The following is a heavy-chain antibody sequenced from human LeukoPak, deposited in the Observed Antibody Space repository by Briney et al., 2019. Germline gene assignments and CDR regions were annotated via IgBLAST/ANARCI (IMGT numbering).Heavy chain of an antibody. J-gene: IGHJ4*02. CDR1: GGSISSGDYY. Sequence: PSKTLSLTCTVSGGSISSGDYYWSWIRQPPGKGLEWIGYIYYSGSTYYNPSLKSRVTISVDTSKNQFSLKLSSVTAADTAVYYCARRGRLKVMVYARPLYSNYEYYFDYWGQGTLVTVSS. CDR3: ARRGRLKVMVYARPLYSNYEYYFDY. D-gene: IGHD2-8*01. V-gene: IGHV4-30-4*01. CDR2: IYYSGST.